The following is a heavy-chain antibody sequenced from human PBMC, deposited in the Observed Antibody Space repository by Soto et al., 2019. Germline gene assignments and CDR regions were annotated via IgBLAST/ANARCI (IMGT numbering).Heavy chain of an antibody. CDR2: IYYSGST. CDR1: GGSVNSGHYY. D-gene: IGHD3-10*01. J-gene: IGHJ5*01. CDR3: ARESSLLLPDSGKKIDP. Sequence: PSETLSLTCTVSGGSVNSGHYYWNWIRQSPGKGLEWIGYIYYSGSTNYNSSLKSRLSISIDTSXXXXXXXXXXXXXXDTAVYYCARESSLLLPDSGKKIDPWGQGILVTVSS. V-gene: IGHV4-61*04.